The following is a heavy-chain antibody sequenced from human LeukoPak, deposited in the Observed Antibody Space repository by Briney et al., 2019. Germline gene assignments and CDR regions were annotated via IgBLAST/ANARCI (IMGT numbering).Heavy chain of an antibody. D-gene: IGHD5-12*01. V-gene: IGHV4-59*08. CDR3: ARHIRDGYNPPHAFDI. CDR2: IYYSGST. Sequence: SETLSLTCTVSGGSISSCYWGWIRQPPGKGLEWIGYIYYSGSTNYNPSLKSRVTISVDTSKNQFSLKLSSVTAADTAVYYCARHIRDGYNPPHAFDIWGQGTMVTVSS. CDR1: GGSISSCY. J-gene: IGHJ3*02.